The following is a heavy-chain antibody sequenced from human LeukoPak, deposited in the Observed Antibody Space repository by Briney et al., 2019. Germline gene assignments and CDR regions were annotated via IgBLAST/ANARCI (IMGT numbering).Heavy chain of an antibody. V-gene: IGHV4-59*01. CDR3: ARAPRYYDSSGYTPTFDY. J-gene: IGHJ4*02. D-gene: IGHD3-22*01. Sequence: SETLSLTCTVSGGSISSYYWSWIRQPPGKGLEWIGYIYYSGSPNYNPSLKSRVTISLDTSKNQFSLKLSSVTAEDTAVYYCARAPRYYDSSGYTPTFDYWGQGTLVTVSS. CDR2: IYYSGSP. CDR1: GGSISSYY.